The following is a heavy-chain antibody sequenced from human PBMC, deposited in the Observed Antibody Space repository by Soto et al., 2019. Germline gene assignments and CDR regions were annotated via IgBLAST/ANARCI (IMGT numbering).Heavy chain of an antibody. J-gene: IGHJ3*02. CDR3: ARGALRYFDWLLYGDAFDI. CDR2: INHSGST. V-gene: IGHV4-31*03. Sequence: KPSETLSLTCTVSGGSISSGGYYWSWIRQHPGKGLEWIGEINHSGSTNYNPSLKSRVTISVDTSKNQFSLKLSSATAADTAVYYCARGALRYFDWLLYGDAFDIWGQGTMVT. CDR1: GGSISSGGYY. D-gene: IGHD3-9*01.